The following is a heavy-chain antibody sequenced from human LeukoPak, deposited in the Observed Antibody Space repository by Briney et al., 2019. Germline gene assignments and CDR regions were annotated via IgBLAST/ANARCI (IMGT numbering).Heavy chain of an antibody. Sequence: SETLSHTCSVSGGHLRCSSYYWGGMREPPGKGLEWSGCIYYTGSTYYTPSLKSRVTISVDTSKNQFSLKLSSVTAADTAMHYCAREKIGTGTVLGKDYYYMDVWGKGTTVTVSS. CDR3: AREKIGTGTVLGKDYYYMDV. CDR1: GGHLRCSSYY. J-gene: IGHJ6*03. CDR2: IYYTGST. V-gene: IGHV4-39*07. D-gene: IGHD3-16*01.